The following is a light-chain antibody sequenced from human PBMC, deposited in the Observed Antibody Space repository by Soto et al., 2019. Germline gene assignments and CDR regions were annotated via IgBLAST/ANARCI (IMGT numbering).Light chain of an antibody. Sequence: DIQMTQSTSSVSASVGDRVTITCRASQYISSWLAWYQQKPGKASQLLIYAASSLQSGVPSRFRGSVSGTDFTLAISSPQAEDFATDYCLQSNSFPHTFGQGNKLEIK. CDR2: AAS. CDR3: LQSNSFPHT. CDR1: QYISSW. J-gene: IGKJ2*01. V-gene: IGKV1-12*01.